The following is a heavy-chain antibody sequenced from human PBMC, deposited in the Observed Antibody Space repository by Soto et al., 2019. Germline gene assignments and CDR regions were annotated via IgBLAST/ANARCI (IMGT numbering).Heavy chain of an antibody. D-gene: IGHD2-21*02. V-gene: IGHV3-30*18. J-gene: IGHJ4*02. CDR2: ISYDGSNK. Sequence: QVQLVESGGGVVQPGRSLRLSCAASGFTFSSYGMHWVRQAPGKGLEWVAVISYDGSNKYYADSVKGRFTISRDNSKNTLYLQMNSLRAEDTAVYYCAKVEHIVVVTAIPYFDYWGQGTLVTVSS. CDR3: AKVEHIVVVTAIPYFDY. CDR1: GFTFSSYG.